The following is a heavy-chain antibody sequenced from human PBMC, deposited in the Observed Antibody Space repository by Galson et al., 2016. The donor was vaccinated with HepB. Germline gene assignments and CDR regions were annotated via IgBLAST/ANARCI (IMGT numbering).Heavy chain of an antibody. CDR1: GASISSSF. J-gene: IGHJ3*02. Sequence: SETLSLTCNVSGASISSSFWSWIRQPAGKGLEWIGRFYTSGSSYNPSLGGRVDMSADISKNQLSLKLTSVSAADTAVYYCARGAAGPQGEAFDMWGQGTMVTVSS. D-gene: IGHD1-26*01. CDR3: ARGAAGPQGEAFDM. V-gene: IGHV4-4*07. CDR2: FYTSGS.